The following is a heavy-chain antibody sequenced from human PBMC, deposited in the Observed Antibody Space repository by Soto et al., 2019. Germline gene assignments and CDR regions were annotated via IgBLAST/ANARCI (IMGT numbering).Heavy chain of an antibody. J-gene: IGHJ3*02. CDR3: ARQGLGEYYDILRGAFDR. D-gene: IGHD3-9*01. CDR2: IYPGDSDT. V-gene: IGHV5-51*01. CDR1: GYSFTSYW. Sequence: PGESLKISCKGSGYSFTSYWIGWVRQMPGKGLEWMGIIYPGDSDTRYSPSFQGQVTISADKSISTAYLQWSSLKASDTAMYYCARQGLGEYYDILRGAFDRWGQGTMVTVSS.